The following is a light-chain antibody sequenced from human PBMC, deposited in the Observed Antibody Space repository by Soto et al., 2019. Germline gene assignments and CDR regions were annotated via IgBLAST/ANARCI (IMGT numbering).Light chain of an antibody. CDR3: QQYYSTPLT. CDR2: WAS. Sequence: DIVMTQSPDSLAVSLGERATINCKSSQSVLHSSNNKNNLAWYQQKPGQPPKLLIYWASTRESGVPDRFSGSGSGTDFTLTISSLQAEDVAVYYCQQYYSTPLTFGGGTKVDIK. CDR1: QSVLHSSNNKNN. V-gene: IGKV4-1*01. J-gene: IGKJ4*01.